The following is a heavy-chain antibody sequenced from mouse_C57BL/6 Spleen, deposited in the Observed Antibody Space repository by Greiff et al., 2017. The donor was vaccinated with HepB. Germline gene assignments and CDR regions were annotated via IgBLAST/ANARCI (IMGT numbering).Heavy chain of an antibody. V-gene: IGHV1-80*01. Sequence: QVQLQQSGAELVKPGASVKISCKASGYAFSSYWMNWVKQRPGKGLEWIGQIYPGDGDTNYNGKFKGKATLTADKSSSTAYMQLSSLTSEDSAVYCCARGATTVVATDYFDYWGQGTTLTVSS. D-gene: IGHD1-1*01. CDR1: GYAFSSYW. CDR3: ARGATTVVATDYFDY. J-gene: IGHJ2*01. CDR2: IYPGDGDT.